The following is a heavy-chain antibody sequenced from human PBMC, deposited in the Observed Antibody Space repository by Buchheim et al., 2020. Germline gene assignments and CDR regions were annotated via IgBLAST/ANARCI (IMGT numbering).Heavy chain of an antibody. CDR3: TTEPRY. D-gene: IGHD3-9*01. CDR2: VKSTSAGGTI. CDR1: GFTFHDHW. Sequence: VQLKESGGGLVGPGGSLTLSCATSGFTFHDHWMSWIRQAPGKGLEWIARVKSTSAGGTIDYVTSVKGRFVISRDDSKNMLYLQMNSLKNEDTAVYYCTTEPRYWGQGTL. V-gene: IGHV3-15*01. J-gene: IGHJ4*02.